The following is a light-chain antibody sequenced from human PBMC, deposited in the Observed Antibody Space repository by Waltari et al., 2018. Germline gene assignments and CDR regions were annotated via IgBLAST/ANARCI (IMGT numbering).Light chain of an antibody. J-gene: IGLJ3*02. V-gene: IGLV4-69*01. CDR1: SGHSSNI. Sequence: QLVLTQSPSASASLGDSVKLTCTLSSGHSSNIIPWHQQQPEKGPRYLMKVNSDGSHSKGDEIPDRFSGSSSGAERYLTISSVQSEDEADYYCQTGGHGTWVFGGGTTLTVL. CDR2: VNSDGSH. CDR3: QTGGHGTWV.